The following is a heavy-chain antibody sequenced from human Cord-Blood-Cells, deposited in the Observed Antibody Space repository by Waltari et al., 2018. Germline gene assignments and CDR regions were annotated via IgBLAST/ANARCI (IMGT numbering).Heavy chain of an antibody. Sequence: QVQLQESGPGLVKPSETLSLTCTVSGGSVSSGSYYWSWIRQPPGKGLEWIGYIYYSGSTNYNPSLKSRVTISVDTSKNQFSLKLSSVTAADMAVYYCAREGAKGYYYFDYWGQGTLVTVSS. J-gene: IGHJ4*02. V-gene: IGHV4-61*01. CDR2: IYYSGST. CDR3: AREGAKGYYYFDY. D-gene: IGHD1-26*01. CDR1: GGSVSSGSYY.